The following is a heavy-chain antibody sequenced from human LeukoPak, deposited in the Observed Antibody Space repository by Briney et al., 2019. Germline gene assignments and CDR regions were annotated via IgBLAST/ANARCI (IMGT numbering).Heavy chain of an antibody. D-gene: IGHD2-2*03. CDR2: IYYSGST. J-gene: IGHJ4*02. Sequence: SETLSLTCTVSGGSISSYYWSWIRQPPGKGLEWIGYIYYSGSTNYKSSLKSRVTISVATSKNQFSLKLRSVTAADTAVYYCARLDIVVVPAATDYWGQGTLVTVSS. V-gene: IGHV4-59*01. CDR3: ARLDIVVVPAATDY. CDR1: GGSISSYY.